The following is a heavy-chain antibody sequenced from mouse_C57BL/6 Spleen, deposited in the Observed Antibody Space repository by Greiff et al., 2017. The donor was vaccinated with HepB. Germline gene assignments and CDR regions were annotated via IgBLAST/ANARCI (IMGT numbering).Heavy chain of an antibody. CDR1: GFTFSSYA. D-gene: IGHD3-2*02. V-gene: IGHV5-4*01. CDR2: ISDGGSYT. Sequence: EVQLVESGGGLVKPGGSLKLSCAASGFTFSSYAMSWVRQTPEKRLEWVATISDGGSYTYYPDNVKGRFTISRDNAKNNLYLQMSHLKSEDTAMYYCARDGDSSGYFAWFAYWGQGTLVTVSA. CDR3: ARDGDSSGYFAWFAY. J-gene: IGHJ3*01.